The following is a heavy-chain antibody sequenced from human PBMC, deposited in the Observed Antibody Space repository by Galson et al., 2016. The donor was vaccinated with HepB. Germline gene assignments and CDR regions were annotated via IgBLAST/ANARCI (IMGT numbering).Heavy chain of an antibody. Sequence: SLRLSCAASGFTFSSYAMHWVRQAPGKGLEWVAVISYDGRTKYYADSVKGRFTISRDNSKNTLSVQMNSLRAEDTAVYYCAVAYSNYWPLGYWGQGTLVTVSS. CDR3: AVAYSNYWPLGY. V-gene: IGHV3-30-3*01. D-gene: IGHD2-21*01. J-gene: IGHJ4*02. CDR1: GFTFSSYA. CDR2: ISYDGRTK.